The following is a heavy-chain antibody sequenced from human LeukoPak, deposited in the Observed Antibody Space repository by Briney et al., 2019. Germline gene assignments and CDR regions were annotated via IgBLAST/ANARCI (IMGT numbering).Heavy chain of an antibody. V-gene: IGHV3-21*01. Sequence: GRSLRLSCAASGFTFSSYAMHWVRQAPGKGLEWVSSISSSSSYIYYADSLKGRFTISRDNAKNSLYLQMNSLRAEDTAVYYCARDPAVAGKGEVDYWGQGTLVTVSS. D-gene: IGHD6-19*01. CDR2: ISSSSSYI. CDR3: ARDPAVAGKGEVDY. CDR1: GFTFSSYA. J-gene: IGHJ4*02.